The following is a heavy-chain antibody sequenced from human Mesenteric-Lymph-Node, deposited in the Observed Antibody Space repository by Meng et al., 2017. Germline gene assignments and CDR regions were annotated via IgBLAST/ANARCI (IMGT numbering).Heavy chain of an antibody. V-gene: IGHV1-18*01. CDR2: ISAYNGNT. J-gene: IGHJ5*02. CDR1: GYTFTSYG. D-gene: IGHD3-9*01. Sequence: QVQLVQSGAEGKKPGASVKVYCKASGYTFTSYGISWVRQAPGQGLEWMGWISAYNGNTNYAQKLQGRVTMTTDTSTSTAYMELRSLRSDDTAVYYCARDTLYYDILTGYSPTNWFDPWGQGTLVTVSS. CDR3: ARDTLYYDILTGYSPTNWFDP.